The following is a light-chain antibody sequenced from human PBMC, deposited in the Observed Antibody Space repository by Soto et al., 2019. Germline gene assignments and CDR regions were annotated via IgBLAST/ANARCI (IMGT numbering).Light chain of an antibody. CDR1: QDISNY. J-gene: IGKJ1*01. V-gene: IGKV1-6*01. Sequence: IQMTQSPSSLSASVGDRVTINCQASQDISNYLNWYQQKPGKPPKFLIYGASNLQSGVPPRFRGSGSGTDFTLAISSLQPEDSTTYYCLQDINYPWTFGQGTKE. CDR3: LQDINYPWT. CDR2: GAS.